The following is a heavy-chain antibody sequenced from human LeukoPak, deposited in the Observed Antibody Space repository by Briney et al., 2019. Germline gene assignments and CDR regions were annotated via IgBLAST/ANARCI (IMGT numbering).Heavy chain of an antibody. CDR3: AKDLLGDYDDF. V-gene: IGHV3-48*01. J-gene: IGHJ4*02. CDR2: ISSSSSSI. D-gene: IGHD3-16*01. CDR1: GFTFSSYS. Sequence: PGGSLRLSCAVSGFTFSSYSMNWVRQAPGKGLEWVSYISSSSSSICYADSVKGRFTISRDNAKNSLSLQMNSLRAEDTAVYYCAKDLLGDYDDFWGQGTLVTVSS.